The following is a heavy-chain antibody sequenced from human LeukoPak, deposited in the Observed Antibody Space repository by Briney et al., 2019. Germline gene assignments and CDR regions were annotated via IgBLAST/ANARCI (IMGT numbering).Heavy chain of an antibody. CDR1: GFTFSDYY. Sequence: PGGSLRLSCAASGFTFSDYYMSWIRQAPGKGLEWVSYISSSGSTIYYADSVEGRFTISRDNAKNSLYLQMNSLRAEDTAVYYCARDAMTYCGGDCRYSVNMDVWGKGTTVTVSS. D-gene: IGHD2-21*01. V-gene: IGHV3-11*04. CDR3: ARDAMTYCGGDCRYSVNMDV. CDR2: ISSSGSTI. J-gene: IGHJ6*03.